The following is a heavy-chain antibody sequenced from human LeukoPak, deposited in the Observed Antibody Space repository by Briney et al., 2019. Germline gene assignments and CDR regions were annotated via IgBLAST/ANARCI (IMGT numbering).Heavy chain of an antibody. Sequence: GGSLRLSCAASGFTFSSYAMHWVRQAPGKGLEWVAVIWYDGSNKYYADSVKGRFTISRDNSKNTLYLQMNSLRAEDTAVYYCARRYDSSGYYPHYYYYGMDVWGQGTTVTVSS. D-gene: IGHD3-22*01. V-gene: IGHV3-33*08. CDR3: ARRYDSSGYYPHYYYYGMDV. CDR2: IWYDGSNK. J-gene: IGHJ6*02. CDR1: GFTFSSYA.